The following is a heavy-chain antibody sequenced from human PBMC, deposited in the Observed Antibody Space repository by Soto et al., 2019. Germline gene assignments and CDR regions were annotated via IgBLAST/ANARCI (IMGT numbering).Heavy chain of an antibody. Sequence: ASVKVSCKASGYTFTSYGISWVRQAPGQGLEWMGWISAYNGNTNYAQKLQGRVTMTTDTSTSTAYMELRSLRSDDTAVYYCARGLYYYGSGSYAYFDYWGQGTMVTVYS. V-gene: IGHV1-18*04. J-gene: IGHJ4*02. CDR3: ARGLYYYGSGSYAYFDY. CDR1: GYTFTSYG. CDR2: ISAYNGNT. D-gene: IGHD3-10*01.